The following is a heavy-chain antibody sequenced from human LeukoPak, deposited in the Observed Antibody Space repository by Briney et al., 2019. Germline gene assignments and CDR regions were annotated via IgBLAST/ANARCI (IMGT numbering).Heavy chain of an antibody. J-gene: IGHJ6*02. V-gene: IGHV1-46*01. CDR2: INPSGGST. Sequence: ASVKVSCKASGYTFTSYYMHWARQAPGQGLEWMGIINPSGGSTSYAQKSQGRVTMTRDTSTSTVYMELSSLRSEDTAVYYCARERDNQEGTYYYGMDVWGQGTTVTVSS. CDR3: ARERDNQEGTYYYGMDV. CDR1: GYTFTSYY. D-gene: IGHD1-1*01.